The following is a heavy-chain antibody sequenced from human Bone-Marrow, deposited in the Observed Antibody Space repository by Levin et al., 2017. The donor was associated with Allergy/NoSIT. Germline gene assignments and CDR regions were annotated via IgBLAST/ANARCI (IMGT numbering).Heavy chain of an antibody. D-gene: IGHD6-19*01. Sequence: PGGSLRLSCTASGFTFGDYAMSWFRQAPGKGLEWVGFIRSKAYGGTTEYAASVKGRFTISRDDSKSIAYLQMNSLKTEDTAVYYCTRDLGIAVAAEIDYWGQGTLVTVSS. V-gene: IGHV3-49*03. CDR3: TRDLGIAVAAEIDY. J-gene: IGHJ4*02. CDR2: IRSKAYGGTT. CDR1: GFTFGDYA.